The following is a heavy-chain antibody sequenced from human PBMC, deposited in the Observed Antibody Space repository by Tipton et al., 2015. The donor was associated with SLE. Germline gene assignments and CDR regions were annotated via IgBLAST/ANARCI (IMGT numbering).Heavy chain of an antibody. D-gene: IGHD7-27*01. CDR2: ISISGTT. J-gene: IGHJ4*02. V-gene: IGHV4-4*07. CDR3: ARNWGSFDI. CDR1: AGSITNHY. Sequence: TLSLTCTVSAGSITNHYWGWIRQPAGKGLEWIGRISISGTTNYNPSLKSRVTVSVDTSKNQFSLKLNSVTAADTAVYYCARNWGSFDIWGQGTLVTVSS.